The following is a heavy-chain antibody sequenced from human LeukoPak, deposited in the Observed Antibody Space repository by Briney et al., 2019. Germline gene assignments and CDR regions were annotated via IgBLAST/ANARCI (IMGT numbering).Heavy chain of an antibody. V-gene: IGHV1-69*06. Sequence: ASVKVSSKASGGILSSYAISWVRQAPGHGLEWMGGIIPIFGTANYAQKFQGRVTITADKSTSTAYMELSSLRSEDTAVYYCARESLSSGSDYWGQGTLVTVSS. D-gene: IGHD6-19*01. CDR3: ARESLSSGSDY. J-gene: IGHJ4*02. CDR2: IIPIFGTA. CDR1: GGILSSYA.